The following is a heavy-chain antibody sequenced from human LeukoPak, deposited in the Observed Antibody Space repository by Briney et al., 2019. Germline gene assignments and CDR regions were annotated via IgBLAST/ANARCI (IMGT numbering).Heavy chain of an antibody. D-gene: IGHD2-21*01. V-gene: IGHV3-53*01. CDR3: ASRHCSGGDCYFAGADPFDH. CDR2: IYKDGKI. J-gene: IGHJ4*02. Sequence: GGSLRLSCAASGFTASSTYMSWVRQAPGKGLEWVSVIYKDGKIFYIDSVKGRFTISRDTSKNTLYLQMNSLRVEDTAVYYCASRHCSGGDCYFAGADPFDHWGQGTLVTVSS. CDR1: GFTASSTY.